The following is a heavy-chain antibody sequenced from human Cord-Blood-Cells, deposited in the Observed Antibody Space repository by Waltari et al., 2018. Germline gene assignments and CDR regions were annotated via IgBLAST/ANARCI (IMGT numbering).Heavy chain of an antibody. Sequence: QVQLVQSGAEVKKPGASVKVSCKASGYTFTGYYMHWGRQAPGQGLEWMGWINPNSGGTNYAQKFQGRVTMTRDTSISTAYMELSRLRSDDTAVYYCARVVTGDYYYYGMDVWGQGTTVTVSS. V-gene: IGHV1-2*02. J-gene: IGHJ6*02. D-gene: IGHD7-27*01. CDR1: GYTFTGYY. CDR2: INPNSGGT. CDR3: ARVVTGDYYYYGMDV.